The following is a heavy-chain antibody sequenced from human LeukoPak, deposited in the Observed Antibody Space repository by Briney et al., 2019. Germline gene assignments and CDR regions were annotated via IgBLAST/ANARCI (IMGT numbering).Heavy chain of an antibody. V-gene: IGHV4-34*01. CDR1: GGSFSGYY. Sequence: SETLSLTCAVYGGSFSGYYWSWIRQPPGKGLEWIGEINHSGSTNYNPSLKSRVTISVDTSKNQFSLKLSSVTAADTAVYYCARGEAPSSRTFYYYYYGMDVWGQGTTVTVSS. CDR2: INHSGST. D-gene: IGHD6-6*01. CDR3: ARGEAPSSRTFYYYYYGMDV. J-gene: IGHJ6*02.